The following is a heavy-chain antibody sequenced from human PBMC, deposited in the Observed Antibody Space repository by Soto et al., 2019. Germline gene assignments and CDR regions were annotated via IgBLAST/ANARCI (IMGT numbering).Heavy chain of an antibody. D-gene: IGHD2-15*01. CDR2: ISGSGGST. Sequence: EVQLLESGGGLVQPGGSLRLSCAASGFTFSSYAMSWVRQAPGKGLEWVSAISGSGGSTYYADSVKGRFTISRDNSKNTLYLQMNSLRAEDTAVYYCAKGYCSGGSCYPGWFDPWSQGTLVTVSS. J-gene: IGHJ5*02. V-gene: IGHV3-23*01. CDR3: AKGYCSGGSCYPGWFDP. CDR1: GFTFSSYA.